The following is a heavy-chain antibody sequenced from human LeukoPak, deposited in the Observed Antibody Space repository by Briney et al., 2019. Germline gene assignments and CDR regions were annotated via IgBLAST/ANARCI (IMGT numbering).Heavy chain of an antibody. CDR3: ARGSFIAARRWANYYYYYYMDV. Sequence: SETLSLTCAVYGGSFSGYYWSWIRQPPGKGLEWIGEINHSGSTNYNPSLKSRATISVDTSKNQFSLKLSSVTAADTAVYYCARGSFIAARRWANYYYYYYMDVWGKGTTVTVSS. CDR1: GGSFSGYY. V-gene: IGHV4-34*01. J-gene: IGHJ6*03. D-gene: IGHD6-6*01. CDR2: INHSGST.